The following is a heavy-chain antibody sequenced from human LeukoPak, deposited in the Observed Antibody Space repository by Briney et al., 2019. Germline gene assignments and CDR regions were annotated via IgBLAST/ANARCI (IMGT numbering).Heavy chain of an antibody. J-gene: IGHJ5*02. CDR2: INPNSGGT. Sequence: ASVKVSCKASGYTFTGYYMHWVRQAPGQGLEWMGRINPNSGGTNYAQKFQGRVTMTRDTSISTAYMELSRLRSDDTAVYYCARDHPYDFWSGYHHNWFDPWGQGTLVTVSS. CDR1: GYTFTGYY. CDR3: ARDHPYDFWSGYHHNWFDP. V-gene: IGHV1-2*06. D-gene: IGHD3-3*01.